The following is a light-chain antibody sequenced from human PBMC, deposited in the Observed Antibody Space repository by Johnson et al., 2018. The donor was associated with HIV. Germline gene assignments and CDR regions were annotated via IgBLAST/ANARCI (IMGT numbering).Light chain of an antibody. CDR2: ENN. CDR3: GTWDSSLSAVV. Sequence: QSVLTQPPSVSAAPGQKVTIFCSGSSSNIGNNYVSWYQQLPGTAPKLLIYENNKRPSGIPDRFSGSKSGTSATLGITGLQTGDAAAYYCGTWDSSLSAVVFGPGPKVTFL. CDR1: SSNIGNNY. V-gene: IGLV1-51*02. J-gene: IGLJ1*01.